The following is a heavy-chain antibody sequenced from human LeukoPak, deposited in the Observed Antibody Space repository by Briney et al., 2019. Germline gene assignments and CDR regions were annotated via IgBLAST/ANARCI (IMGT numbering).Heavy chain of an antibody. CDR2: INHSGST. D-gene: IGHD1-20*01. J-gene: IGHJ4*02. CDR3: ARSRGGINWNEDY. Sequence: SETLSLTCAVYGGSFSGYYWSWIRQPPGKGLEWTGEINHSGSTNYNPSLKSRVTISVDTSKNQFSLKLSSVTAADTAVYYCARSRGGINWNEDYWGQGTLVTVSS. V-gene: IGHV4-34*01. CDR1: GGSFSGYY.